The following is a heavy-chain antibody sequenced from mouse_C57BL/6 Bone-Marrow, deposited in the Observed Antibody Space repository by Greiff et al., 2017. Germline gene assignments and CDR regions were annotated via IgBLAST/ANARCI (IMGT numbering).Heavy chain of an antibody. V-gene: IGHV1-81*01. CDR2: IYPRSGNT. D-gene: IGHD3-1*01. Sequence: QVQLQQSGAELARPGASVKLSCKASGYTFTSYGISWVKQRTGQGLEWIGEIYPRSGNTYYNEKFKGKATLTADKSSSTAYMGLRSLTSEDSAVXFCARAQLGLRTWFAYWGQGTLVTVSA. CDR3: ARAQLGLRTWFAY. J-gene: IGHJ3*01. CDR1: GYTFTSYG.